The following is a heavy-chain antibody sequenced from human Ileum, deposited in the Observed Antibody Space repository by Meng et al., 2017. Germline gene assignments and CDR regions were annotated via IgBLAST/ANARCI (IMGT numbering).Heavy chain of an antibody. CDR3: VCFGGFSGFDP. Sequence: VQWVGAGEGLGQPGGSLRLSCATAGFTFRDHYLHWVRQAPGKGLEWVSRINSDGGGGTYADFVKGRFTISRDNAKNTLYLQMYSLTVDDTAIYYCVCFGGFSGFDPWGQGTLVTVSS. D-gene: IGHD3-10*01. V-gene: IGHV3-74*01. CDR2: INSDGGGG. CDR1: GFTFRDHY. J-gene: IGHJ5*02.